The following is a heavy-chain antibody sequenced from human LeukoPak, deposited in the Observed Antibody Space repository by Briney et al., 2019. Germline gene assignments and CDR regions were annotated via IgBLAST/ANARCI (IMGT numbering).Heavy chain of an antibody. CDR2: IYSGGST. D-gene: IGHD4-23*01. V-gene: IGHV3-53*01. CDR3: ARDGKGGKFFDY. Sequence: PGGSLRLSRAASGFTVSSNYMSWVRQAPAKGLEWVSIIYSGGSTYYAEPVKRRFTISRDNSKNTLYLQMNSLGAEETAVYYCARDGKGGKFFDYWGQGTLVTVSS. CDR1: GFTVSSNY. J-gene: IGHJ4*02.